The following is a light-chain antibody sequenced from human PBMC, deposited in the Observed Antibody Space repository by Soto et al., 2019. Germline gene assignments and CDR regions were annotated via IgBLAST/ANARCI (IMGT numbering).Light chain of an antibody. V-gene: IGKV3-15*01. CDR2: GAS. J-gene: IGKJ4*01. CDR1: QSVSST. Sequence: EIVMAQSPATLSVSPGERATLSCRASQSVSSTLAWYQQKPGQAPWLLIYGASTKATGVPARFSGSGSGTEFTLTISRLQSEDFAVYYCQQYNNWPLTFGGGTKVEI. CDR3: QQYNNWPLT.